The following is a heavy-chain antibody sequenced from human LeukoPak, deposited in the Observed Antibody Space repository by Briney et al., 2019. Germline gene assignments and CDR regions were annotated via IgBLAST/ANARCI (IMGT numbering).Heavy chain of an antibody. CDR3: ASTSSGSYNY. J-gene: IGHJ4*02. D-gene: IGHD1-26*01. CDR1: GFTFSSYA. Sequence: PGGSLRLSCAASGFTFSSYAMHWVRQAPGKGLEWVAVISYDGSNKYYADSVKGRFTISRDNSKNTLYLQMNSLRAEDTAVYYCASTSSGSYNYWSQGTLVTVSS. CDR2: ISYDGSNK. V-gene: IGHV3-30-3*01.